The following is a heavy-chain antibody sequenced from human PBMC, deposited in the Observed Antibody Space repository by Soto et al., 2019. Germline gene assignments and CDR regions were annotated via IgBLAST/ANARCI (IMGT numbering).Heavy chain of an antibody. CDR2: ITGSGVTT. J-gene: IGHJ4*02. Sequence: GGSLRLSCAAAGFTFRRYAMNWVRQAPGKGLEWVSRITGSGVTTYYANSVKGRFTISRDNSNNTLSLQMNSLRAEDTAVYYCAKDLLHTYSYDSSGFFDYWGQGTLVTVSS. CDR3: AKDLLHTYSYDSSGFFDY. D-gene: IGHD3-22*01. V-gene: IGHV3-23*01. CDR1: GFTFRRYA.